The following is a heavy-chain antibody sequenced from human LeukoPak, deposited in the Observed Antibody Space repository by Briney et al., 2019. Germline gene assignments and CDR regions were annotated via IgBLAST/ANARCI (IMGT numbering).Heavy chain of an antibody. Sequence: PGGSLRLSCAASGFTFSSYAMHWVRQAPGKGLEWVAVISYDGSNKYYADSVKGRFTISRDNSKNTLYLQMNSLRAEDTAVYYCARIPYLYCSSTSCLWGHHFDYWGQGTLVTVSS. V-gene: IGHV3-30-3*01. CDR1: GFTFSSYA. J-gene: IGHJ4*02. D-gene: IGHD2-2*01. CDR2: ISYDGSNK. CDR3: ARIPYLYCSSTSCLWGHHFDY.